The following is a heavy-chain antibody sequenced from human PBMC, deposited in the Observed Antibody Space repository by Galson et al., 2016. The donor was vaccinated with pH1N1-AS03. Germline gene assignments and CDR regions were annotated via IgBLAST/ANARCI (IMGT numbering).Heavy chain of an antibody. D-gene: IGHD1-26*01. Sequence: LRLSCAASGFTFSDYYMSWIRQPPGKGLEWIGTVYWLGATYYSPSLKSRVTISIDTSENQFSLHLNSVTAADTAVYYCARHVGGSYPNSLDYWGQGTLVIVSS. J-gene: IGHJ4*02. CDR3: ARHVGGSYPNSLDY. V-gene: IGHV4-38-2*01. CDR1: GFTFSDYY. CDR2: VYWLGAT.